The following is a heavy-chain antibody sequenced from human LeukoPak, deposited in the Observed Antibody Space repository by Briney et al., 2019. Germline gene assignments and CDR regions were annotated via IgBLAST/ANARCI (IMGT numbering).Heavy chain of an antibody. Sequence: ASVKVSFTASGGTFSIYAISWGRQAHGQGLVWMGGIIPIFGTANYAQKFQGRGTITADKSTSTAYMELSSLRSEDTAVYYCANLQGDSSSYHLDEAWGQGTLVTVSS. J-gene: IGHJ5*02. CDR1: GGTFSIYA. CDR3: ANLQGDSSSYHLDEA. V-gene: IGHV1-69*06. CDR2: IIPIFGTA. D-gene: IGHD6-13*01.